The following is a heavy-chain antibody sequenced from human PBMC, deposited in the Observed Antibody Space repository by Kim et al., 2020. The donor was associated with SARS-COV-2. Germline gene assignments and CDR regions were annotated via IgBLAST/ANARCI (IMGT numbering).Heavy chain of an antibody. CDR3: ARATPYCSGGSCYFLDY. J-gene: IGHJ4*02. Sequence: GGSLRLSCAASGFTFSSYDMHWVRQATGKGLEWVSAIGTAGDTYYPGSVKGRFTISRENAKNSLYLQMNSLRAGDTAVYYCARATPYCSGGSCYFLDYWGQGTLVTVSS. D-gene: IGHD2-15*01. V-gene: IGHV3-13*01. CDR2: IGTAGDT. CDR1: GFTFSSYD.